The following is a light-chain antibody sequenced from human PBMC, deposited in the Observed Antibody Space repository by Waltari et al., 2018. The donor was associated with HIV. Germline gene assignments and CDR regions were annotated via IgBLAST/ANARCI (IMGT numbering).Light chain of an antibody. CDR3: QSSDTSGTY. J-gene: IGLJ2*01. CDR2: KDT. Sequence: FELTQPPSMSVSPGQTARITCSGDALPQLFAYWFQQKSGQAPVLLIFKDTERQTGIPGRFSGSSSGTVATLTISGVRAEDEADYYCQSSDTSGTYFGGGTKLTVL. CDR1: ALPQLF. V-gene: IGLV3-25*03.